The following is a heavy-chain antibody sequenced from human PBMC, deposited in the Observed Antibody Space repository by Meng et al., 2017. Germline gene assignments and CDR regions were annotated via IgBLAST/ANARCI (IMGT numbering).Heavy chain of an antibody. CDR2: ISAYNGNT. CDR3: ARAGIAVAGPDY. J-gene: IGHJ4*02. V-gene: IGHV1-18*01. D-gene: IGHD6-19*01. CDR1: VYTFTSYG. Sequence: VQLMQSEAEVTKPVPSLKVACKASVYTFTSYGISWVRQAPGQGLEWMGWISAYNGNTNYAQKLQGRVTMTTDTSTSTAYMELRSLRSDDTAVYYCARAGIAVAGPDYWGQGTLVTVSS.